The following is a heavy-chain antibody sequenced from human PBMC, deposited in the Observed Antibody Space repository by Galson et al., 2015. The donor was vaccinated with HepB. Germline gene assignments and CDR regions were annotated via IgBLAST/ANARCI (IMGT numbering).Heavy chain of an antibody. CDR3: AKDLRSAGTRGWFDS. CDR2: ISGSGGGT. Sequence: SLRLSCAASGFTFSSYAMSWVRQAPGKGLEWVSVISGSGGGTNFADSVKGRFTISRDNSKNTLYLQMNSLRADDTAVYYCAKDLRSAGTRGWFDSWGQGTLVTVSA. J-gene: IGHJ5*02. D-gene: IGHD3-10*01. V-gene: IGHV3-23*01. CDR1: GFTFSSYA.